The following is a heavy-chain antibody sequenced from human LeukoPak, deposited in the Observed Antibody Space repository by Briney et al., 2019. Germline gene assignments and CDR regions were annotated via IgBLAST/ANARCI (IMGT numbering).Heavy chain of an antibody. CDR3: ARSLIPYSSGYAKPFDY. CDR1: GYSFRSYG. CDR2: INPYNGNT. V-gene: IGHV1-18*01. J-gene: IGHJ4*02. Sequence: ASVNVSCKASGYSFRSYGIIWVRQAPGQVLEWMGWINPYNGNTNYAQNLQGRVTMTTDTSTGTAYMELSSLRSEDTAVYYCARSLIPYSSGYAKPFDYWGQGTLVTVSS. D-gene: IGHD3-22*01.